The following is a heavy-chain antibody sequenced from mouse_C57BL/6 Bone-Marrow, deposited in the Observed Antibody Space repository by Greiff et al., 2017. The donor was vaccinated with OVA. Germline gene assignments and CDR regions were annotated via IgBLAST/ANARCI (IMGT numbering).Heavy chain of an antibody. V-gene: IGHV6-3*01. CDR1: GFTFSNYW. CDR3: TGPLLLRYYFDY. CDR2: IRLKSDNYAT. Sequence: EVKLMESGGGLVQPGGSMKLSCVASGFTFSNYWMNWVRQSPEKGLEWVAQIRLKSDNYATHYAESVKGRFTISRDDSKSSVYLQMNNLRAEDTGIYYCTGPLLLRYYFDYWGQGTTLTVSS. J-gene: IGHJ2*01. D-gene: IGHD1-1*01.